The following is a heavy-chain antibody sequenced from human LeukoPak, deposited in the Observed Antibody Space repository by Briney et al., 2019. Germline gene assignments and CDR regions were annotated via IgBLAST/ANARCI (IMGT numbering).Heavy chain of an antibody. D-gene: IGHD3-10*01. CDR1: GFTFITYA. J-gene: IGHJ5*02. CDR2: ISGGGGST. CDR3: AKDGLLWFGELFTA. Sequence: GGSLRLSCAASGFTFITYAMNWVRQAPGKGLEWVSVISGGGGSTYYVDSVKGRFTISRDNSKNTLYLQMNSLRAEDTAVYYCAKDGLLWFGELFTAWGQGTLVTVSS. V-gene: IGHV3-23*01.